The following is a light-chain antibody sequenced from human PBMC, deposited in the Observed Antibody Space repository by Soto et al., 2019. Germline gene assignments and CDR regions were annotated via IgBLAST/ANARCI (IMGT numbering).Light chain of an antibody. CDR2: DVS. V-gene: IGLV2-14*03. Sequence: QSALAQPASVSGSPGQSITISCTGTSSDIGAFNYVSWYQQHPGDAPTLLIFDVSDRPSGISVRFSASKSGNTASLTISGLQTEDEAHYFCSSYAATNTVLFGGGTKVTVL. CDR3: SSYAATNTVL. J-gene: IGLJ2*01. CDR1: SSDIGAFNY.